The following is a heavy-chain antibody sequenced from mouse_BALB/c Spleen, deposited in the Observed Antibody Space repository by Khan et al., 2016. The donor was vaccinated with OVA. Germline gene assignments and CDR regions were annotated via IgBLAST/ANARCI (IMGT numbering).Heavy chain of an antibody. J-gene: IGHJ3*01. CDR2: IRYDGAY. D-gene: IGHD3-1*01. CDR1: GYSITSGYF. V-gene: IGHV3-6*02. CDR3: ARGGSAGPAWFTS. Sequence: EVQLQESGPGLVKPSQSLSLTCSVTGYSITSGYFWNWIRQFPGNKLEWMGYIRYDGAYNYNPSLKNRISIIRDTSKTHFFLSLTSVTPADTATYYCARGGSAGPAWFTSWGQGTLLTVSA.